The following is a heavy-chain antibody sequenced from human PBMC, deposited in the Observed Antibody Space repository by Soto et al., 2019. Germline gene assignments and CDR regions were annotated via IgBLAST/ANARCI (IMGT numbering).Heavy chain of an antibody. CDR2: IYYTGTT. Sequence: SETLSLTCNVSGSPISSYYWSWFRQPPGQGLEWVGYIYYTGTTTYNPSLRSRVAISVDASKSQFSLDLRSVTAADTAVYYCARLGDYPQAIDFWGHGALVTVSS. CDR1: GSPISSYY. J-gene: IGHJ4*01. CDR3: ARLGDYPQAIDF. D-gene: IGHD2-21*01. V-gene: IGHV4-59*08.